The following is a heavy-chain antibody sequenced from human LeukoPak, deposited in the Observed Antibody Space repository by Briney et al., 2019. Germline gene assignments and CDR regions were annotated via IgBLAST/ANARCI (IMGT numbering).Heavy chain of an antibody. J-gene: IGHJ4*02. CDR1: GYTFTSYG. CDR3: ARYGDYGYYFEY. D-gene: IGHD4-17*01. V-gene: IGHV1-46*01. CDR2: INPSGGST. Sequence: ASVKVSCKASGYTFTSYGIIWVRQAPGQGLEWMGIINPSGGSTSYAQKFQGRITMTRDMSTSTVYMELSSLRSEDTAVYFCARYGDYGYYFEYWGQGTLVTVSS.